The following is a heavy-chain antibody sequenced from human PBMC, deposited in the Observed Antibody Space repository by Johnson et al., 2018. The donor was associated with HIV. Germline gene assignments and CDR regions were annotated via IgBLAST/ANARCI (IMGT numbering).Heavy chain of an antibody. Sequence: QVQLVESGGGVVQPGRSLRLSCAASGFTVSSNYMSWVRQAPGKGLEWLSLISYDGSNTYYADSVKGRFTISRDNSKNTLYLQMNSLRAEDTAVYYCAKSLPCYDAFDIWGQGKMVTVSS. V-gene: IGHV3-30*18. D-gene: IGHD4/OR15-4a*01. CDR1: GFTVSSNY. J-gene: IGHJ3*02. CDR2: ISYDGSNT. CDR3: AKSLPCYDAFDI.